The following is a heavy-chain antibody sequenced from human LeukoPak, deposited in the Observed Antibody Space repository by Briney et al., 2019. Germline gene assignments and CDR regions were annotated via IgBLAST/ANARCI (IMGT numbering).Heavy chain of an antibody. CDR2: ISAYNGNT. V-gene: IGHV1-18*01. Sequence: ASVKVSCKVSGYTFTSYGISWVRQAPGQGLEWMGWISAYNGNTNYAQKLQGRVTMTTDTSTSTAYMELRSLRSDDTAVYYCARTTYYYGSGTRTLYFDYWGQGTLVTVSS. CDR1: GYTFTSYG. J-gene: IGHJ4*02. D-gene: IGHD3-10*01. CDR3: ARTTYYYGSGTRTLYFDY.